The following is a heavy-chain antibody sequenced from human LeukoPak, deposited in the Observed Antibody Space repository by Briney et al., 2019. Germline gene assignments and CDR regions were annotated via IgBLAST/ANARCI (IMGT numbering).Heavy chain of an antibody. V-gene: IGHV4-59*01. CDR1: GGSISSYY. D-gene: IGHD3-22*01. CDR3: ARAEGSSGYSSYYMDV. CDR2: IYYSGST. Sequence: PSETLSLTCTVSGGSISSYYWSWIRQPPGKGLEWIGYIYYSGSTNYNPSLKSRVTISVDTSKNQFSLKLSSVTAADTAVYYCARAEGSSGYSSYYMDVWGKGTTVTISS. J-gene: IGHJ6*03.